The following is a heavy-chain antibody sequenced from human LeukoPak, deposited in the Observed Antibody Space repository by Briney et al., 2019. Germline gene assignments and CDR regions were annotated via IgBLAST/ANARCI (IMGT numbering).Heavy chain of an antibody. CDR3: AREGVLDIVVVPAAPFDY. CDR1: GYTFTGYY. J-gene: IGHJ4*02. V-gene: IGHV1-2*02. Sequence: ASVKVSCKASGYTFTGYYMHWVRQAPGQGLEWMGWINPNSGGTNYAQKFRGRVTMTRDTSISTAYMELSRLRSDDTAVYYCAREGVLDIVVVPAAPFDYWGQGTLVTVSS. CDR2: INPNSGGT. D-gene: IGHD2-2*03.